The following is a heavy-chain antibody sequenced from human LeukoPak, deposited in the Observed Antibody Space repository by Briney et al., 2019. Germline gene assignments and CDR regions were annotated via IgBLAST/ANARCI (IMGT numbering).Heavy chain of an antibody. Sequence: PGGSLRLSCAASGFTFDDYGMSWVRQAPGKGLEWVSGINWNGGSTGYADSVKGRSTISRDNAKNSLYLQMNSLRAEDTALYYCARDPRVGYNDSSGCNFDYWGQGTLVTVSS. CDR1: GFTFDDYG. V-gene: IGHV3-20*04. J-gene: IGHJ4*02. CDR3: ARDPRVGYNDSSGCNFDY. CDR2: INWNGGST. D-gene: IGHD3-22*01.